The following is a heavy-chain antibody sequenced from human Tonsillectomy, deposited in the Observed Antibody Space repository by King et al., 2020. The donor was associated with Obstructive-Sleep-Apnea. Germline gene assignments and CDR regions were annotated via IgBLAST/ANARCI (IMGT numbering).Heavy chain of an antibody. J-gene: IGHJ4*02. CDR3: AGDGGSGWSLI. V-gene: IGHV4-39*07. CDR2: IYYRGST. CDR1: GGSISGSSYY. D-gene: IGHD6-19*01. Sequence: QLQESGPGLVKPSETLSLTCTVSGGSISGSSYYWGWIRQPPGKGLEWIGNIYYRGSTYYNPSLKSRAAISVDTSKNQISLKLISVTAADTAVYYCAGDGGSGWSLIWGQGALVTVSS.